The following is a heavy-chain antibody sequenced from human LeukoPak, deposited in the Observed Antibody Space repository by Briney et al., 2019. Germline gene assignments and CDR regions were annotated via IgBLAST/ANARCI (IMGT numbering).Heavy chain of an antibody. Sequence: SETLSLTCTVSGGSISRSSYYWGWLRQPPGKGREGSGSIYYSGSPYYHPSLKSRVIIFVEPSKNQFSLKLSSVTAAETAVYYCARITSGWPHYYMDVWGKGTTVTVSS. V-gene: IGHV4-39*01. CDR1: GGSISRSSYY. D-gene: IGHD6-19*01. CDR2: IYYSGSP. CDR3: ARITSGWPHYYMDV. J-gene: IGHJ6*03.